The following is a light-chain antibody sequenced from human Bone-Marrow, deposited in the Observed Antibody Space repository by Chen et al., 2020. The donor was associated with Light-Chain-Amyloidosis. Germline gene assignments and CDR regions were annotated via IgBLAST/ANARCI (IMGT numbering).Light chain of an antibody. CDR1: SSDVGGDNH. CDR3: SSYTITNTLV. Sequence: SALTQPASVSGSPGQSITLPSPGTSSDVGGDNHVSWYQQHPDKAPKLMIYEVTNRPSWVPDRFSGSKSDNTASLTISGLQTEDEADYFCSSYTITNTLVFGSGTRVTVL. CDR2: EVT. V-gene: IGLV2-14*01. J-gene: IGLJ1*01.